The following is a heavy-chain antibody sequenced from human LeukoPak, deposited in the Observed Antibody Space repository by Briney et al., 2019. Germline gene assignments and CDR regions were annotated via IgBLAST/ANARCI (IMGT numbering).Heavy chain of an antibody. CDR2: IIPIFGTA. CDR3: TTPLQLPYSNSWPVYYMDV. CDR1: GGTFSSYA. Sequence: ASVKVSCKASGGTFSSYALSWVRPAPGQGVEWMGGIIPIFGTANYAQKFQGRVTITTDESTSTAYMELSSLRSDDAALYYCTTPLQLPYSNSWPVYYMDVWGKGTTVTVSS. D-gene: IGHD6-13*01. J-gene: IGHJ6*03. V-gene: IGHV1-69*05.